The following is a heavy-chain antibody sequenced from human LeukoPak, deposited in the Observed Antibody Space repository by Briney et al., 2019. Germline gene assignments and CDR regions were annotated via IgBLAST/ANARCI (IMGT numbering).Heavy chain of an antibody. V-gene: IGHV1-18*04. CDR3: ARGPDYYGSGSYYYDYYYGMDV. CDR2: ISAYNGNT. J-gene: IGHJ6*04. CDR1: GYTFTSYG. D-gene: IGHD3-10*01. Sequence: GASVKVSCKASGYTFTSYGISWVRQAPGQGLEWMGWISAYNGNTNYAQKLQGRVTMTTDTSTSTAYMELGSLRSDDTAVYYCARGPDYYGSGSYYYDYYYGMDVWGKGTTVTVSS.